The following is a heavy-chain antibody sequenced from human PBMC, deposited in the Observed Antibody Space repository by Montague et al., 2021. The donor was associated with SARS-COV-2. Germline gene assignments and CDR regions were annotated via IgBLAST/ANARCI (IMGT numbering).Heavy chain of an antibody. V-gene: IGHV3-53*01. CDR1: GFTVSGNY. Sequence: SLRLSCAASGFTVSGNYMSWVRQAPRKGLEWVSVIYSGGSTYYADSVKGRFTISRDNSKNTLYLQMNSLRAEDTAVYYCARDAEGIAARRSDAFDIWGQGTMVTVSS. CDR2: IYSGGST. D-gene: IGHD6-6*01. J-gene: IGHJ3*02. CDR3: ARDAEGIAARRSDAFDI.